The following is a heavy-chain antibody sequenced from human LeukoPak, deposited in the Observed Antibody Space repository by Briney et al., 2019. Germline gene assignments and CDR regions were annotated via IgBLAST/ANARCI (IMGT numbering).Heavy chain of an antibody. D-gene: IGHD3-16*01. J-gene: IGHJ4*02. CDR2: IYSGGST. CDR3: AGGGYQYYFDY. V-gene: IGHV3-53*01. Sequence: GGSLGLSCAASGFTVSSNYMSWVRQAPGKGLEWVSVIYSGGSTYYADSVKGRFTISRDNSKNTLYLQMNSLRAEDTAVYYCAGGGYQYYFDYWGQGTLVTVSS. CDR1: GFTVSSNY.